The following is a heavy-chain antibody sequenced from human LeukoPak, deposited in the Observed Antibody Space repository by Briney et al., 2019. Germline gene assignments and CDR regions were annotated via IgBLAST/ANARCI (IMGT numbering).Heavy chain of an antibody. D-gene: IGHD1-14*01. CDR1: GFTFSGHW. CDR3: TRDRSRAEDD. CDR2: INQGGSDK. V-gene: IGHV3-7*01. J-gene: IGHJ4*02. Sequence: GGSLRLSCAASGFTFSGHWMSWVRQAPGKGLEWVANINQGGSDKYYVDSVKGRFTISRDNANNLLYLQMNSQRGEDTAVYYCTRDRSRAEDDWGQGILVTVSS.